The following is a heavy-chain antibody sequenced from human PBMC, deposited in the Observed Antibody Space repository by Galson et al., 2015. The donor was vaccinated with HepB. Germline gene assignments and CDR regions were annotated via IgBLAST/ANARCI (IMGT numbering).Heavy chain of an antibody. Sequence: SLRLSCAASGFTFDNFAMHWVRQVLGKGLEWVSGLSWNSGSYGYADSVKGRFTISRDNSKNSLYLQMNSLRPEDTAVYYCAKDRWDLLRMGAFDVWGQGTLVTVSS. V-gene: IGHV3-9*01. J-gene: IGHJ3*01. CDR3: AKDRWDLLRMGAFDV. CDR2: LSWNSGSY. CDR1: GFTFDNFA. D-gene: IGHD2-8*01.